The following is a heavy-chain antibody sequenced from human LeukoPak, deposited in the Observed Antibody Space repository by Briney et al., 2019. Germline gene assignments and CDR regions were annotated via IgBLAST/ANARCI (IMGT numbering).Heavy chain of an antibody. V-gene: IGHV3-23*01. CDR2: ISISGGTK. CDR1: AFAFSNHA. Sequence: PGESLRLSCTASAFAFSNHAMSWVRQAPGKGLEWVSSISISGGTKYYADSVKGRFTISRENSKSTLYLQMNNLRADDTAVYYCANEIRPNDYWGQGTLVTVSS. CDR3: ANEIRPNDY. J-gene: IGHJ4*02. D-gene: IGHD4-17*01.